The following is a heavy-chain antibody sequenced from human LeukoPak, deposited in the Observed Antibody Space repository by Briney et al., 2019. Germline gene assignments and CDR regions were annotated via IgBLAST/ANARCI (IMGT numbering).Heavy chain of an antibody. J-gene: IGHJ6*03. CDR1: GFTFSSYA. CDR3: ARDHPYMDV. CDR2: ISYDGSNK. V-gene: IGHV3-30*14. Sequence: GGSLRLSCAASGFTFSSYAMHWVRQAPGKGLEWVAVISYDGSNKSRDNSKNTLYLQMNSLRAEDTAVYYCARDHPYMDVWGKGTTVTVSS.